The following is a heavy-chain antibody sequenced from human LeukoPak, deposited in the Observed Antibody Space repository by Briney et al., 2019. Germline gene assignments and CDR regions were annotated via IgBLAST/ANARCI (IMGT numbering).Heavy chain of an antibody. Sequence: AASVTVSCKASGYTFTSYGISWVRQAPGQGLEWMGWISAYNGDTNYAQKLQGRVTMTTDTSTSTAYMELRSLRSDDTAVYYCARDRGRYCSSTSCLSHFDYWGQGTLVTVSS. CDR1: GYTFTSYG. D-gene: IGHD2-2*01. V-gene: IGHV1-18*01. CDR3: ARDRGRYCSSTSCLSHFDY. J-gene: IGHJ4*02. CDR2: ISAYNGDT.